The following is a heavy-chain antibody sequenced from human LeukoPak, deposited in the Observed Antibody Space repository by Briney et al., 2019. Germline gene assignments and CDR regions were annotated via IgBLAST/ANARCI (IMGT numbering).Heavy chain of an antibody. Sequence: GASVKVSCKASGYTFTSYGISWVRQAPGQGLEWMGWISVYNGNTNYAQKLQGRVTMTTDTSTSTAYMELRSLRSDDTAVYYCARDRYYDILTGWGVNWFDPWGQGTLVTVSS. V-gene: IGHV1-18*01. CDR3: ARDRYYDILTGWGVNWFDP. D-gene: IGHD3-9*01. J-gene: IGHJ5*02. CDR2: ISVYNGNT. CDR1: GYTFTSYG.